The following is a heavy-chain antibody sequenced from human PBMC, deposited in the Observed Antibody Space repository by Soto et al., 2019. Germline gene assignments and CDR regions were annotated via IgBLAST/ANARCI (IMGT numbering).Heavy chain of an antibody. CDR2: ITGVGDYT. D-gene: IGHD1-1*01. CDR3: SKKTTESHDCRDHYDY. V-gene: IGHV3-23*01. CDR1: GFTFGIYA. J-gene: IGHJ4*02. Sequence: EVQLLESGGTLVQPGGSLRLSCAASGFTFGIYAMHWVRQTPRKGLEWVSSITGVGDYTFYADSVKGRFTISRDNSKNTLYLQMNSLRVDDTAVYYCSKKTTESHDCRDHYDYWGQGTLVTVSS.